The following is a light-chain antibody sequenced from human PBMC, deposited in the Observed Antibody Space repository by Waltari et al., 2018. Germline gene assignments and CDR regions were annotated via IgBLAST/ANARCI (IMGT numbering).Light chain of an antibody. CDR2: GAS. V-gene: IGKV3-20*01. CDR1: QSVTSD. Sequence: DIVLTQSPGTLSLAPVARATLVCRASQSVTSDLAWYQQKPGQAPRLLIPGASSRATGIPDRFSGSGSGSDFTLTVSRLEPEDFAVYYCQQYRYSPWTFGQGTKVDIK. J-gene: IGKJ1*01. CDR3: QQYRYSPWT.